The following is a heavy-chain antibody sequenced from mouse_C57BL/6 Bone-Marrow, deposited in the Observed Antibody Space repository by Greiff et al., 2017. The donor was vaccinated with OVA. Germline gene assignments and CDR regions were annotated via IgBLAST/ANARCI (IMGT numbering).Heavy chain of an antibody. Sequence: EVKVVESGGGLVQPGGSLRLSCATSGFTFSDFYMEWVRQPPGKRLEWIAASRNKANDYTTEYSASVKGRFIVSRDTSQSILYLQMNALRAEDTAIYYCARDYYGSSYWYFDVWGAGTTVTVSP. D-gene: IGHD1-1*01. V-gene: IGHV7-1*02. J-gene: IGHJ1*01. CDR1: GFTFSDFY. CDR2: SRNKANDYTT. CDR3: ARDYYGSSYWYFDV.